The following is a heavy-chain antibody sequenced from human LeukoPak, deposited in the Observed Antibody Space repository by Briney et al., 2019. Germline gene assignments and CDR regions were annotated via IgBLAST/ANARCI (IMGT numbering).Heavy chain of an antibody. D-gene: IGHD1-7*01. CDR2: IYTSGST. V-gene: IGHV4-4*07. CDR3: ARDRGNWNYPLDY. J-gene: IGHJ4*02. Sequence: KPSETLSLTCTGSGGSISSYYWSWIRQPPGKGLEWVGRIYTSGSTNYNPSLKSRVTMSVDTSKNQFSLKLSSVTAADTAVYYCARDRGNWNYPLDYWGQGTLVTVSS. CDR1: GGSISSYY.